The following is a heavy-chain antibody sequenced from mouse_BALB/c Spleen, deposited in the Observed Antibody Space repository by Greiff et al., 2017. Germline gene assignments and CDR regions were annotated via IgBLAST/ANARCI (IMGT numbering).Heavy chain of an antibody. Sequence: EVKLMESGGDLVKPGGSLKLSCAASGFTFSSYGMSWVRQTPDKRLEWVATISSGGSYTYYPDSVKGRFTISRDNAKNTLYLQMSSLKSEDTAMYYCADGNYGYWGQGTTLTVSS. D-gene: IGHD2-1*01. CDR3: ADGNYGY. CDR1: GFTFSSYG. CDR2: ISSGGSYT. J-gene: IGHJ2*01. V-gene: IGHV5-6*01.